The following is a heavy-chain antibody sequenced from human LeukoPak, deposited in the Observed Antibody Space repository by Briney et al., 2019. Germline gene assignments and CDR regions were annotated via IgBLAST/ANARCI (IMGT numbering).Heavy chain of an antibody. CDR3: ARDRLEGEGGPRKSGYDFRY. V-gene: IGHV3-21*01. Sequence: PGGSLRLSCAASGFAFNSFGMNWVRQAPGKGLEWVSSINSYGSYIYYADSVKGRFTISRDNAKNSLYLQMNSLRAEDTAVYYCARDRLEGEGGPRKSGYDFRYWGQGTLVTVSS. D-gene: IGHD5-12*01. J-gene: IGHJ4*02. CDR2: INSYGSYI. CDR1: GFAFNSFG.